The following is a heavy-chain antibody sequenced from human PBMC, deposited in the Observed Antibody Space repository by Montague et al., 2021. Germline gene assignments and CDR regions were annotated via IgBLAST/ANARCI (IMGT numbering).Heavy chain of an antibody. CDR3: AKQDYFVSGTSYKGFDP. D-gene: IGHD3-10*01. Sequence: SETLSLTCTVSSGSIFHAHWSWVRQPPGKGLEWLGSMFYGGATSNNPSHKSRVTMSIDTSTNQFSLKLSFVTAADTAVYYCAKQDYFVSGTSYKGFDPWGQGILVTVSS. J-gene: IGHJ5*02. CDR1: SGSIFHAH. V-gene: IGHV4-59*08. CDR2: MFYGGAT.